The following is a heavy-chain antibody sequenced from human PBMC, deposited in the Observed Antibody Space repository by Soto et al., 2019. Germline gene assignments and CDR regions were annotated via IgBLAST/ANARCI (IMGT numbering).Heavy chain of an antibody. J-gene: IGHJ4*02. V-gene: IGHV3-48*01. CDR3: ARDRPRSGTSRPDY. Sequence: GGSLRLSCAASGFTFSSYSMNWVRQAPGKGLEWVSYISSSSSTIYYADSVKGRFTISRDNAKNSLYLQMNSLRAEDTAVYYCARDRPRSGTSRPDYWGQGTLVTVSS. CDR2: ISSSSSTI. D-gene: IGHD6-6*01. CDR1: GFTFSSYS.